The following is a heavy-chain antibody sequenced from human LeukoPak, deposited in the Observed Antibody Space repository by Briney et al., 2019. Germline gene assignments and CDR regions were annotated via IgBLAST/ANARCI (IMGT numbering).Heavy chain of an antibody. CDR3: AGGSPDSSGYYYWSFDL. J-gene: IGHJ2*01. D-gene: IGHD3-22*01. CDR2: IYYSGST. Sequence: PSQTLSLTCTVSGGSISSGGYYWSWIRQPPGKGLEWIGYIYYSGSTNYNPSLKSRVTISVDTSKNQFSLKLTSVTAADTAVYYCAGGSPDSSGYYYWSFDLWGRGTLVTVSS. V-gene: IGHV4-61*08. CDR1: GGSISSGGYY.